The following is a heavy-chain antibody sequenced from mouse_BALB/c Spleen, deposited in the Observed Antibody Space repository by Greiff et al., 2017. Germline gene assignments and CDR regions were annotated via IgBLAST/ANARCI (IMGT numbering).Heavy chain of an antibody. D-gene: IGHD1-1*01. CDR3: ARNYYGKGYLDY. V-gene: IGHV2-2*02. CDR1: GFSLTSYG. Sequence: VQLQESGPGLVQPSQSLSITCPVSGFSLTSYGVHWVRQSPGKGLEWLGVIWSGGSTDYNAAFISRLSLSKDNSKSQVFFKMNSLQANDTAIYYCARNYYGKGYLDYWGQGTTLTVSS. J-gene: IGHJ2*01. CDR2: IWSGGST.